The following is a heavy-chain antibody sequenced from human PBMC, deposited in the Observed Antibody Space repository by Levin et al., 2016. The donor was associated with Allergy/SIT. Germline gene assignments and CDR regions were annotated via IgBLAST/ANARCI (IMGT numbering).Heavy chain of an antibody. D-gene: IGHD6-13*01. V-gene: IGHV4-30-2*01. CDR1: GGSISSGGYS. CDR3: ARALGIAAAGFDY. CDR2: IYHSGST. J-gene: IGHJ4*02. Sequence: SETLSLTCAVSGGSISSGGYSWSWIRQPPGKGLEWIGYIYHSGSTYYNPSLKSRVTISVDRSKNQFSLKLSSVTAADTAVYYCARALGIAAAGFDYWGQGTLVTVSS.